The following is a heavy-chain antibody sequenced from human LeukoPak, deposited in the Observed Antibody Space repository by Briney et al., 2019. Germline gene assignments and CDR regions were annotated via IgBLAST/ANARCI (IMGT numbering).Heavy chain of an antibody. CDR3: ARLGYCSTGSCYSLDY. D-gene: IGHD2-2*01. CDR1: GFTFSSYE. Sequence: PGGSLRLSCEASGFTFSSYEMNWVRQAPGKGLEWISYISSSGNTVFYADSVKGRFTISRDSAKNSLYLQMNSLRAEDTAVYYCARLGYCSTGSCYSLDYWGQGTLVTVSS. J-gene: IGHJ4*02. V-gene: IGHV3-48*03. CDR2: ISSSGNTV.